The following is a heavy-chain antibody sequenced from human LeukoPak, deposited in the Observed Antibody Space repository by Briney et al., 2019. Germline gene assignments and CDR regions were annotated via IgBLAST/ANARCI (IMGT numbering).Heavy chain of an antibody. CDR3: ARGLGDSSGWSSDCFQH. CDR2: IIPIFGTA. D-gene: IGHD6-19*01. V-gene: IGHV1-69*13. CDR1: GGTFISYA. J-gene: IGHJ1*01. Sequence: SVKVSCKASGGTFISYAISWVRQAPGQGLEWMGGIIPIFGTANYAQKFQGRVTITADESTSTAYMELSSLRSEDTAVYYCARGLGDSSGWSSDCFQHWGQGTLVTVSS.